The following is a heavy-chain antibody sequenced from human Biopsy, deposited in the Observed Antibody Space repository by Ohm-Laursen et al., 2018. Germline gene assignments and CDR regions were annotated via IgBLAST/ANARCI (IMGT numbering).Heavy chain of an antibody. CDR1: GFSLRNYT. CDR3: ARGRTHLLPDHDWFDP. CDR2: ISRSTSHF. Sequence: SLRLSCTASGFSLRNYTINWVRQAPGKGLEWVSSISRSTSHFLYAEALKGRFTSSRDNAKNSVYLQMSSLRAEDTGVYYCARGRTHLLPDHDWFDPWGQGALVAVPS. V-gene: IGHV3-21*06. J-gene: IGHJ5*02. D-gene: IGHD1-14*01.